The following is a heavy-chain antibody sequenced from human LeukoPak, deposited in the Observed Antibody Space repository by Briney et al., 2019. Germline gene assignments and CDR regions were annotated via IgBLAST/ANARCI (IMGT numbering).Heavy chain of an antibody. J-gene: IGHJ5*02. Sequence: SETLSLTCAVYGGSFSGYYWSWIRQPPGKGLEWIGEINHSGSTNYNPSLKSRVTISVDTSKNQFSLKLSSVTAADTAVYYCARNIIGYWSSGYYWPCGQGTLVTVSS. CDR1: GGSFSGYY. CDR3: ARNIIGYWSSGYYWP. V-gene: IGHV4-34*01. CDR2: INHSGST. D-gene: IGHD3-22*01.